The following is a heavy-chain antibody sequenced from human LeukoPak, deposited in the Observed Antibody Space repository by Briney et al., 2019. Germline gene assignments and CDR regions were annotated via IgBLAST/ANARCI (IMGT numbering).Heavy chain of an antibody. CDR2: ISAYNGNT. V-gene: IGHV1-18*01. J-gene: IGHJ3*02. D-gene: IGHD3-22*01. Sequence: ASVEVSCKASGYTFTSYGISWVRQAPGQGVEWMGWISAYNGNTNYAQKLQGRVTMTTDTSTSTAYMELRSLRSDDTAVYYCARDSVPVYYDSYDAFDIWGQGTMVTVSS. CDR3: ARDSVPVYYDSYDAFDI. CDR1: GYTFTSYG.